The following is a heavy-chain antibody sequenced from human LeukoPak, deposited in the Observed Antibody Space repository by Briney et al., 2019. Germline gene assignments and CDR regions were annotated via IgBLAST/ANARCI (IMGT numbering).Heavy chain of an antibody. D-gene: IGHD1-26*01. Sequence: SGTLSLTCAVYGGSFSGYYWSWIRQPPGRGLEWIGEINHSGSTNYNPSLKSRVTISVDTSKNQFSLKLSSVTAADTAVYYCARGTVGATAFDYWGQGTLVTVSS. CDR3: ARGTVGATAFDY. CDR1: GGSFSGYY. CDR2: INHSGST. V-gene: IGHV4-34*01. J-gene: IGHJ4*02.